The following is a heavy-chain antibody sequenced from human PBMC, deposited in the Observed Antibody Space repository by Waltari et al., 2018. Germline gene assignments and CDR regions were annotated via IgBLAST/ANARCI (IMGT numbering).Heavy chain of an antibody. CDR2: SDYSGST. D-gene: IGHD6-13*01. V-gene: IGHV4-39*07. CDR1: GGSISSSSYY. J-gene: IGHJ4*02. Sequence: QLQLQESGPGLVKPSETLSLTCTVSGGSISSSSYYWGWIRQPPGKGLEWSGSSDYSGSTYDNPSLKSRVTISVDTSKNQFSLKLSSVTAADTAVYYCARNVSSISSSRDAFDYWGQGTLVSVSS. CDR3: ARNVSSISSSRDAFDY.